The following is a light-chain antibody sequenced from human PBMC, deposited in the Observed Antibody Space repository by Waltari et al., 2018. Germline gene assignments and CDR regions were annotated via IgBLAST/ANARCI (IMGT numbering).Light chain of an antibody. J-gene: IGLJ2*01. CDR1: VLAEKY. Sequence: YDLAQPFSVSVSPGQTATITCSGDVLAEKYVRWFQQRPGQAPTLILYNDTERPSGIPGRFSGSIAGSTVTLTIRGALLEDEADYHCHAAADNNWFFGGGTKLTVL. CDR3: HAAADNNWF. V-gene: IGLV3-27*01. CDR2: NDT.